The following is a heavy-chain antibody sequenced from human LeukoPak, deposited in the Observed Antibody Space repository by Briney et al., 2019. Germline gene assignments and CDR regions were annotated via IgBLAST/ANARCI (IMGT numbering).Heavy chain of an antibody. CDR3: AGFLGQRYSSSWIDY. J-gene: IGHJ4*02. CDR1: GGSISSYY. Sequence: SETLSLTCTVSGGSISSYYWSWIRQPPGKGLEWIGYIYYSGSTNYNPSLKSRVTISVDTSKNQFSLKLSSVTAADTAVYYRAGFLGQRYSSSWIDYWGQGTLVTVSS. D-gene: IGHD6-13*01. CDR2: IYYSGST. V-gene: IGHV4-59*08.